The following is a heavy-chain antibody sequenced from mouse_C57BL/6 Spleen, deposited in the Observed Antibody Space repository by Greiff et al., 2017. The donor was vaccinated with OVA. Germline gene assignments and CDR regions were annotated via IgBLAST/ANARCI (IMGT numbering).Heavy chain of an antibody. CDR3: ARDRGSSYLAY. CDR2: ISYDGSN. V-gene: IGHV3-6*01. CDR1: GYSITSGYY. J-gene: IGHJ3*01. D-gene: IGHD1-1*01. Sequence: EVQRVESGPGLVKPSQSLSLTCSVTGYSITSGYYWNWIRQFPGNKLELMGYISYDGSNNYNPSLKNRISITRDTSKNPFFLKLNSVTTEDTATYYCARDRGSSYLAYWGQGTLVTVSA.